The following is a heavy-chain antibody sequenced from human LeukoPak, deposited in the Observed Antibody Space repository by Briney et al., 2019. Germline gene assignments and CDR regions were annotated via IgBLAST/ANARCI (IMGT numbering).Heavy chain of an antibody. D-gene: IGHD3-10*01. J-gene: IGHJ4*02. CDR1: GFTFSSYW. CDR2: IKQDESEK. CDR3: VKVAKYYYGSETYYFFEH. Sequence: GGSLRLSCAASGFTFSSYWMSWVRQAPGKGLEWVANIKQDESEKYYVDSVKGRFTISRDNAKNSLYLQMNSLRVEDTAIYYCVKVAKYYYGSETYYFFEHWGQGTPVTASS. V-gene: IGHV3-7*01.